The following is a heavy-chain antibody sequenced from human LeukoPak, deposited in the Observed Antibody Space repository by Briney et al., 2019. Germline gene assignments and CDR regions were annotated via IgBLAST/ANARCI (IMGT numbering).Heavy chain of an antibody. D-gene: IGHD3-22*01. CDR3: AKDRGFGYYDSSGYYPY. V-gene: IGHV3-30*18. CDR2: ISYDGSNK. CDR1: GFTFSSYG. J-gene: IGHJ4*02. Sequence: PGGSLRLSCAASGFTFSSYGMHWVRQAPGKGLEWVAVISYDGSNKYYADPVKGRFTISRDNSKNTLYLQMNSLRAEDTAVYYCAKDRGFGYYDSSGYYPYWGQGTLVTVSS.